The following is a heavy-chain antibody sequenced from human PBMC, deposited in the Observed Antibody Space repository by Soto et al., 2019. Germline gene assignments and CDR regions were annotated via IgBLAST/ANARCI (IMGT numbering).Heavy chain of an antibody. D-gene: IGHD6-19*01. CDR3: ARPIAVAGTWDAFDI. CDR2: ISAYNGNT. Sequence: ASVKVSCKASGYTFTSYGISWVRQAPGQGLEWMGWISAYNGNTNYAQKLQGRVTMTTDTSTSTAYMELRSLRSDDTAVYYCARPIAVAGTWDAFDIWGQGTMVTVSS. J-gene: IGHJ3*02. CDR1: GYTFTSYG. V-gene: IGHV1-18*01.